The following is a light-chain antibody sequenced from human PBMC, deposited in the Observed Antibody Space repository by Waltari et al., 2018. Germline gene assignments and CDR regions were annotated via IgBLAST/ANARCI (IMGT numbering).Light chain of an antibody. Sequence: QSVLTQPPSVSGAPGQRVTVSCTGSSSNIGAGYDVHWYQQLPGTAPKLLIYTNTNRRSGVPDRFSGSKSGTSASLAITWLQAEDEADYYCQSYDSSLSGPVYGGGTKLTVL. V-gene: IGLV1-40*01. CDR2: TNT. J-gene: IGLJ3*02. CDR1: SSNIGAGYD. CDR3: QSYDSSLSGPV.